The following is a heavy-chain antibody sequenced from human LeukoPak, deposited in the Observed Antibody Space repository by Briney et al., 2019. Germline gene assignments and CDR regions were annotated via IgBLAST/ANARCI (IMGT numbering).Heavy chain of an antibody. CDR2: ISYDGSNK. V-gene: IGHV3-30*04. Sequence: GGSLRLSCAASGFTFSSYAMHWVRQAPGKGLEWVAVISYDGSNKYYADSVKGRFTISRDNSKNTLYLQMNSLRAEDTAVYYCAKPLVPEDTAYFDYWGQGTLVTVSS. CDR1: GFTFSSYA. D-gene: IGHD5-18*01. J-gene: IGHJ4*02. CDR3: AKPLVPEDTAYFDY.